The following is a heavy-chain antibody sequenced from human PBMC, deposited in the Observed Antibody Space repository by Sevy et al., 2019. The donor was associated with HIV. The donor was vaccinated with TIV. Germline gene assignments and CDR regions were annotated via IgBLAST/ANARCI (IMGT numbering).Heavy chain of an antibody. CDR2: TNHSGST. V-gene: IGHV4-34*01. D-gene: IGHD3-22*01. J-gene: IGHJ4*02. Sequence: SETLSLTCAVYGGSFSGYYWSWIRQPPGKGLEWIGETNHSGSTNYNPSLKSRVTISVDTSKNQFSLKLSSVTAADTAVYYCVIGRLGLYHSSGYYYWDYWGQGTLVTVSS. CDR1: GGSFSGYY. CDR3: VIGRLGLYHSSGYYYWDY.